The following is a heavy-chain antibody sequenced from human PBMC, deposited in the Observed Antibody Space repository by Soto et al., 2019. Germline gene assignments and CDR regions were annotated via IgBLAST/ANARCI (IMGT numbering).Heavy chain of an antibody. J-gene: IGHJ5*02. CDR3: ARDESGSYNWFDP. CDR1: GGSISSGGYY. D-gene: IGHD2-15*01. V-gene: IGHV4-31*03. Sequence: QVQLQESGPGLVKPSQTLSLTCTVSGGSISSGGYYWSWIRQHPGKGLEWIGYIYYSGSTYYNPSIKSRVTISVDTSKNQFSLKLSSVTAADTAVYYCARDESGSYNWFDPWGQGTLVTVSS. CDR2: IYYSGST.